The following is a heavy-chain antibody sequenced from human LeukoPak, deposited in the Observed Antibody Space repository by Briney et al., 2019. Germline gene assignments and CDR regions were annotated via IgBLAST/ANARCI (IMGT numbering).Heavy chain of an antibody. Sequence: SETLSLTCTVSGGSISSYYWSWIRQPPGKGLEWVGYIYYSGSTNYNPSLKSRVTISVDTSKNQFSLKLSSVTAADTAVYYCARGGYYYDSSGYLYYFDYWGQGTLVTVSS. CDR1: GGSISSYY. V-gene: IGHV4-59*08. CDR2: IYYSGST. D-gene: IGHD3-22*01. J-gene: IGHJ4*02. CDR3: ARGGYYYDSSGYLYYFDY.